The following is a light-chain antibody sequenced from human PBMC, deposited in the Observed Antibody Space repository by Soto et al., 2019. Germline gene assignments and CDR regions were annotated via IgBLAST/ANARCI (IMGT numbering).Light chain of an antibody. J-gene: IGLJ2*01. CDR2: DVS. Sequence: QSVLTQPASVSGSPGQSITISCTGTSSDVGGYNYVSWYQQDTGKAPKLMIYDVSNRPSGVSNRFSGSKSGNTASLTISGLQAEDESDYYCSSYTSSSTLVFGGGTKLTVL. CDR1: SSDVGGYNY. CDR3: SSYTSSSTLV. V-gene: IGLV2-14*01.